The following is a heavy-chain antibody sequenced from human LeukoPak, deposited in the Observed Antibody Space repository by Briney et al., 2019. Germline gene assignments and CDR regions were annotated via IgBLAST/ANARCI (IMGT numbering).Heavy chain of an antibody. CDR2: FSWNSGSI. J-gene: IGHJ4*02. CDR3: AKDRSGWLQSLFDY. V-gene: IGHV3-9*01. D-gene: IGHD5-24*01. Sequence: PGRSLRLSCAASGFTFDDYAMHWVRQAPGKGLEWVSGFSWNSGSIGYADSVKGRFTISRDNAKNSLHLQMNSLRAEDTALYYCAKDRSGWLQSLFDYWGQGTLVTVSS. CDR1: GFTFDDYA.